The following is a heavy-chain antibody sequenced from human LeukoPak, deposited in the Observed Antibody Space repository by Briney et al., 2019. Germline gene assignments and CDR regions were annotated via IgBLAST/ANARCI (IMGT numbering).Heavy chain of an antibody. J-gene: IGHJ4*02. CDR1: GFTFSSYA. V-gene: IGHV3-23*01. CDR3: ARDVARIGDY. D-gene: IGHD2-15*01. CDR2: ISGSGGST. Sequence: GGSLRLSCAASGFTFSSYAMSWVRQAPGKGLEWVSAISGSGGSTYYADSVKGRFTISRDNAKNSLYLQMNSLRAEDTAVYYCARDVARIGDYWGQGALVTVSS.